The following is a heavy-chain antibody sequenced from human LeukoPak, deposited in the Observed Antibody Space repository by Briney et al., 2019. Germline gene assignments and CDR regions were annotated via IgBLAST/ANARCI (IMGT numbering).Heavy chain of an antibody. D-gene: IGHD3-10*01. Sequence: GGSLRLSCAASGFSLSEHGMHWVRQAPGKGPEWVTVTWYDGSNNHYVDSVKGRFTISRDNSKNTVFLEMNSLRAEDTAVYHCARDRYFGSDGFDIWGPGTMVIVSS. V-gene: IGHV3-33*01. J-gene: IGHJ3*02. CDR3: ARDRYFGSDGFDI. CDR2: TWYDGSNN. CDR1: GFSLSEHG.